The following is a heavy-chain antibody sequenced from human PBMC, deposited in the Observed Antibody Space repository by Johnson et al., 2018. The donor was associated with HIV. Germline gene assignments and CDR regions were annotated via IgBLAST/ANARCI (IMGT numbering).Heavy chain of an antibody. D-gene: IGHD2-21*02. V-gene: IGHV3-13*01. CDR2: IGTAGDT. CDR3: ASQIVVVTADDAFDI. CDR1: GFTFSSYD. Sequence: VQLVESGGGLVQPGGSLRLSCAASGFTFSSYDMHWVRQATGKGLEWVSAIGTAGDTYYPGSVKGRFTISRDKAKNSLYLQMTSLRAEETAVYYCASQIVVVTADDAFDIWGQGTMVTVSS. J-gene: IGHJ3*02.